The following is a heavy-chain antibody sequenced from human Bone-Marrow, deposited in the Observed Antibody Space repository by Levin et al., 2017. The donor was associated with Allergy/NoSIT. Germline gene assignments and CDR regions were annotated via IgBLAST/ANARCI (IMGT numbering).Heavy chain of an antibody. CDR3: ARDSDMATYDYYYNMDV. CDR2: ISRSSEYI. CDR1: GFTFSTYS. V-gene: IGHV3-21*01. D-gene: IGHD5-24*01. J-gene: IGHJ6*02. Sequence: GGSLRLSCAASGFTFSTYSMNWVRQAPGKGLEWVSSISRSSEYIHYADSVNGRFTISRDNAKKSLYLQMNGLRAEDTAVYYCARDSDMATYDYYYNMDVWGQGTTVTVSS.